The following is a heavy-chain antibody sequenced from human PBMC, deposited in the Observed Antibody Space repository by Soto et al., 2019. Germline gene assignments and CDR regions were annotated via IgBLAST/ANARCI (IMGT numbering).Heavy chain of an antibody. V-gene: IGHV1-18*01. CDR1: GYTFTSYG. CDR3: ARNDPYYDILTGYAEY. CDR2: ISAYNGNT. D-gene: IGHD3-9*01. J-gene: IGHJ4*02. Sequence: ASVKVSCKASGYTFTSYGISWVRQAPGQGLEWMGWISAYNGNTNYAQKLQGRVTMTTDTSTSTAYMELRSLRSDDTAVYYCARNDPYYDILTGYAEYWGQGTLVTVSS.